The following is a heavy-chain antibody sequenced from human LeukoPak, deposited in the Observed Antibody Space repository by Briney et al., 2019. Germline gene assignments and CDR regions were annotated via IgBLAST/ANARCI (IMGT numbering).Heavy chain of an antibody. CDR1: GFTFSTYA. J-gene: IGHJ4*02. CDR3: AREQSGTRGWYTVDY. Sequence: GGSLRLSCASSGFTFSTYAITWVRQGPGKGLEWVSAIRPDGDRTYYANSVRGRFTISRDNSKDTVYLQINGLRVEDTAVYYCAREQSGTRGWYTVDYWGQGTLVTVSS. D-gene: IGHD6-19*01. CDR2: IRPDGDRT. V-gene: IGHV3-23*01.